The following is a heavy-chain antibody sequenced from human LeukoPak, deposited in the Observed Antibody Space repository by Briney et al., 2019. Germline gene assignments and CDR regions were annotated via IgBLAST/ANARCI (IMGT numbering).Heavy chain of an antibody. J-gene: IGHJ3*02. CDR1: GGSFSGYY. CDR3: ARDFAAGSSGYYFTDAFDI. V-gene: IGHV4-4*07. D-gene: IGHD3-22*01. Sequence: SETLSLTCAVYGGSFSGYYWSWIRQPAGKGLEWIGRIYTSGSTNYNPSLKSRVTMSVDTSKNQFSLKLSSVTAADTAVYYCARDFAAGSSGYYFTDAFDIWGQGTMVTVSS. CDR2: IYTSGST.